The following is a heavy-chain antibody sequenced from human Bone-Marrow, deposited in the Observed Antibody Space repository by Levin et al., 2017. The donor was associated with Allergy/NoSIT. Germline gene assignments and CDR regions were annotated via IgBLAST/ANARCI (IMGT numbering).Heavy chain of an antibody. Sequence: PGGSLRLSCAASGFTFSSYSMSWFRQAPGKGLEWVSYIGSTIYYADSVKGRFTISRDNAKNSLYLEMNSLRDEDTAVYYCARVGSGYWYDYWGQGTLVTGCS. CDR1: GFTFSSYS. CDR3: ARVGSGYWYDY. CDR2: IGSTI. D-gene: IGHD3-22*01. V-gene: IGHV3-48*02. J-gene: IGHJ4*02.